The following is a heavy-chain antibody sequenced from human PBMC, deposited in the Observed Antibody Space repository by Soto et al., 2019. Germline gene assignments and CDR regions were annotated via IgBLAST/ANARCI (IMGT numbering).Heavy chain of an antibody. D-gene: IGHD3-3*01. Sequence: QVHLVQSGAEVEKPGASVKVSCKASGYTFTDYGISWVRQAPGQGLQWMGWITAFNGNTKYAQQFQGRVTMTTDTSSSTAYMEQRSLESDDTAVYYCARISQSDFWSGYYYFFDYWGQGTLVTVSS. CDR2: ITAFNGNT. V-gene: IGHV1-18*01. CDR1: GYTFTDYG. CDR3: ARISQSDFWSGYYYFFDY. J-gene: IGHJ4*02.